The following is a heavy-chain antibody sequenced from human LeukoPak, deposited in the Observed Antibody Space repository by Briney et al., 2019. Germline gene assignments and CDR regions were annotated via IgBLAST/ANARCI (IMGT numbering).Heavy chain of an antibody. J-gene: IGHJ5*02. Sequence: GGSLRLSCAASGFTFSSYAMSWVRQAPGKGLEWVSAISGSGGSTYYADSVKGRFTISRDNSKNTLFLQMNSLRAEDTAVYYCARTPPPVTAMANNWFDPWGQGTLVTVSS. D-gene: IGHD5-18*01. CDR3: ARTPPPVTAMANNWFDP. CDR1: GFTFSSYA. CDR2: ISGSGGST. V-gene: IGHV3-23*01.